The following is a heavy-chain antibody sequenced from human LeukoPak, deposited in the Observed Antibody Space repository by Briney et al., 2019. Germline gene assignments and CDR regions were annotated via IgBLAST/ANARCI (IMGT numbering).Heavy chain of an antibody. D-gene: IGHD3-22*01. CDR2: IRYDGSNK. Sequence: QAGGSLRLSCAASGFTFSSYGMHWVRQAPGKGLEWVAFIRYDGSNKYYADSVKGRFTISRDNSKNTLYLQMNSLRPEDTAMYYCAKGRVDYYDSSDAFDIWGQGTMVTVST. CDR3: AKGRVDYYDSSDAFDI. V-gene: IGHV3-30*02. J-gene: IGHJ3*02. CDR1: GFTFSSYG.